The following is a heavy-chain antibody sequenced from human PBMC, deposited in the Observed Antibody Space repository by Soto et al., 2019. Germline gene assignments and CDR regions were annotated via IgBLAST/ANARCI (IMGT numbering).Heavy chain of an antibody. CDR3: AREVRDVLRFLEWSVGFDY. D-gene: IGHD3-3*01. CDR1: GFTISHYY. J-gene: IGHJ4*02. V-gene: IGHV3-11*06. Sequence: PGGSLRLSCAASGFTISHYYMSWIRQAPGKGLEWVSYISSSSSYRNYADSVKGRFTISRDNAKNSLCLQMNSLRAEDTAVYYCAREVRDVLRFLEWSVGFDYWGQGTLVTVSS. CDR2: ISSSSSYR.